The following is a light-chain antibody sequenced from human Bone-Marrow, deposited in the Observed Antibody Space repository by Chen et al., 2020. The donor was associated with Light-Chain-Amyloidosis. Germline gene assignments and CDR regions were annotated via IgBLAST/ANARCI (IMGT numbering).Light chain of an antibody. V-gene: IGKV3-11*01. CDR3: QQRSNWPPRVT. Sequence: DIVLTQSPAPLSLSPGERATLSCRASQSVSSYLAGYQQKPGQAPRLLIYDASNRATGIPARFSGSGSGTDFTLTISSLEPEDFAVYYCQQRSNWPPRVTFGQGTRLEIK. CDR1: QSVSSY. J-gene: IGKJ5*01. CDR2: DAS.